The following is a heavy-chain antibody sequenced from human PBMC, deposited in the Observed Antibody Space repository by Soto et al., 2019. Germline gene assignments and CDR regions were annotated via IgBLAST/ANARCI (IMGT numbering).Heavy chain of an antibody. J-gene: IGHJ3*02. CDR3: AMVRGDFAFDI. CDR2: IIPILGVA. V-gene: IGHV1-69*02. D-gene: IGHD3-10*01. Sequence: GASVKVSCKASGGTFSSYTISWVRQAPGQGLEWMGRIIPILGVANYAQKFQGRVTITADKSTSTAYMELSSLRSEDTAVYYCAMVRGDFAFDIWGQGTMVTVSS. CDR1: GGTFSSYT.